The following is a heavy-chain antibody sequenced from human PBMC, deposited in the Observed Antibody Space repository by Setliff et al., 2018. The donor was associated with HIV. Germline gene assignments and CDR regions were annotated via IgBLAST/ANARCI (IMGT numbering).Heavy chain of an antibody. Sequence: SETLSLTCAVYGGSFSGYYWSWIRQPPGKGLEWIGEINQSGSTNYNPSLKSRVTISVDTSKNHFSLKLRSVTAADTAVYYCAQLGMVDDFDYWGQGTLVTVSS. D-gene: IGHD1-1*01. CDR2: INQSGST. CDR3: AQLGMVDDFDY. CDR1: GGSFSGYY. J-gene: IGHJ4*02. V-gene: IGHV4-34*01.